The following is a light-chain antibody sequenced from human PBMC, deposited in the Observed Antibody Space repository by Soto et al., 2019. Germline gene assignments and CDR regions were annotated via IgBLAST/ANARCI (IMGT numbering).Light chain of an antibody. V-gene: IGLV2-14*03. Sequence: QSALTQPASVSGSSGQSITISCTGTSSDVGGYNYVSWSHQHPGKAPKLLISEVSNRPAGVSNRFSGSKSGNTASLTISGLQADDEAYYYCRSLTASCTLVFGPGTQLSGL. CDR3: RSLTASCTLV. CDR1: SSDVGGYNY. J-gene: IGLJ1*01. CDR2: EVS.